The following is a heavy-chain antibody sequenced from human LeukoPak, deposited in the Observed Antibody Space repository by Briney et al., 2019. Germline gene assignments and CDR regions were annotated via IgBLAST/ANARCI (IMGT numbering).Heavy chain of an antibody. V-gene: IGHV1-8*01. D-gene: IGHD3-10*01. Sequence: GASVKVSCKTSGYTFTSYDINWVRQATGQGLEWMGRMNPNSGNTGYAQKFQGRVTMTRNTSISTAYMELSSLRSEDTAVYYCARARGITYGYPWGQGTLVTVSS. CDR1: GYTFTSYD. J-gene: IGHJ5*02. CDR3: ARARGITYGYP. CDR2: MNPNSGNT.